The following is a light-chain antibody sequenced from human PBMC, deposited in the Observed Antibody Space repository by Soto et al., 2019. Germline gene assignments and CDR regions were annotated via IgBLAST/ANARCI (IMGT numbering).Light chain of an antibody. CDR3: QQYGSSPRT. CDR1: QSVGSSY. J-gene: IGKJ2*01. CDR2: AAS. V-gene: IGKV3-20*01. Sequence: EILLTQSPGTLSLSPGERATLSCRASQSVGSSYLAWYQQTPGQAPRLLIYAASSRAAGIPDRFGGSGSAKDFSLTISRLEPEDFAVYYCQQYGSSPRTFGQGTKLEI.